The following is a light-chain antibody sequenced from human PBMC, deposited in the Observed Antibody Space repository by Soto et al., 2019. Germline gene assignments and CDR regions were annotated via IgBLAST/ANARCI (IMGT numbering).Light chain of an antibody. CDR3: QHYSFSSYT. V-gene: IGKV3-20*01. CDR2: GAS. CDR1: QSVDSNY. J-gene: IGKJ2*01. Sequence: EIVLTQSPGTLSLSPGERATLSCRASQSVDSNYLAWYQQRPGQAPTLLTHGASSRATGIPDRFSGSGSGTDFSLSISRLEPEDFAVSYCQHYSFSSYTFGQGTKLEIK.